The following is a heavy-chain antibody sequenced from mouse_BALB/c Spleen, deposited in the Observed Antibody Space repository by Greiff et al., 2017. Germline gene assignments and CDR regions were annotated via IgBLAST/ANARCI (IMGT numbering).Heavy chain of an antibody. CDR2: IRYSGST. J-gene: IGHJ4*01. CDR1: GYSITSDYA. V-gene: IGHV3-2*02. Sequence: EVQLVESGPGLVKPSQSLSLTCTVTGYSITSDYAWNWIRQFPGNKLEWMGYIRYSGSTSYNPSFKSRITITRDTSKNQFFLQLNSVTTEDTATYYCARRGGYYAMDYWGQGTSVTVSS. CDR3: ARRGGYYAMDY.